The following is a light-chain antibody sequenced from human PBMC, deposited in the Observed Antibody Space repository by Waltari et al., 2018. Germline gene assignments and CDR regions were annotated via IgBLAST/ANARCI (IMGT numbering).Light chain of an antibody. CDR3: LLYYGGAQLV. CDR1: TGAVTTGYS. Sequence: QTVVTQEPSLTVSPGGTVTLTCASSTGAVTTGYSPTWFQQKPGQAPRGLIYSPSNNHPLTPARFSVFLLVGKVALSLVGVQPEYEVDYYCLLYYGGAQLVFGGGTKLTVL. V-gene: IGLV7-43*01. CDR2: SPS. J-gene: IGLJ2*01.